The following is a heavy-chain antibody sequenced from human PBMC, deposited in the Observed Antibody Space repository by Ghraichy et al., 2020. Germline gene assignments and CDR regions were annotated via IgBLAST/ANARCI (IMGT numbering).Heavy chain of an antibody. D-gene: IGHD6-13*01. CDR1: GFTFSSYA. J-gene: IGHJ1*01. V-gene: IGHV3-23*01. Sequence: LSLTCAASGFTFSSYAMSWVRQAPGKGLEWVSAISGSGGSTYYADSVKGRFTISRDNSKNTLYLQMNSLRAEDTAVYYCAKEVEQLAAREYFQHWGQGTLVTVSS. CDR3: AKEVEQLAAREYFQH. CDR2: ISGSGGST.